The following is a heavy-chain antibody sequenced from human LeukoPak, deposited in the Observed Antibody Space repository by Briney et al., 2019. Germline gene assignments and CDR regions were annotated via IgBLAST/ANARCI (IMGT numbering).Heavy chain of an antibody. CDR3: ARDPGVLWFGELLSAYYYYYYGMDV. CDR2: IYSGGST. Sequence: GGSLRLSCSASGLTVSSNYMSWVRQAPGKGLEWVSVIYSGGSTYYADSVKGRFTISRDNSKNTLYLQMNSLRAEDTAVYYCARDPGVLWFGELLSAYYYYYYGMDVWGQGTTVTVSS. D-gene: IGHD3-10*01. J-gene: IGHJ6*02. CDR1: GLTVSSNY. V-gene: IGHV3-66*01.